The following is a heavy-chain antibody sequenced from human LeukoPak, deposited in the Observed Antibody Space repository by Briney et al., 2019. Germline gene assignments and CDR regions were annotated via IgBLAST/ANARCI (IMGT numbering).Heavy chain of an antibody. V-gene: IGHV4-59*01. CDR3: ARYDYVWGSYRRTVGQHDAFDI. CDR2: IYYSGST. J-gene: IGHJ3*02. Sequence: SETLSLTCTVSGGSISSYYWSWIRQPPGKGLKWIGYIYYSGSTNYNPSLKSRVTISVDTSKNQFSLKLSSVTAADTAVYYCARYDYVWGSYRRTVGQHDAFDIWGQGTMVTVSS. D-gene: IGHD3-16*01. CDR1: GGSISSYY.